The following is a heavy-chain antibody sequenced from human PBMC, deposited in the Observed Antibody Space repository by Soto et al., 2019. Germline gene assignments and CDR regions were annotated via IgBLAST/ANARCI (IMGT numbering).Heavy chain of an antibody. V-gene: IGHV3-23*01. Sequence: GGSLRLSCAASGFTFSSYAMSWVRQAPGKGLEWVSAISGSGGSTYYADSVKGRFTISRDNSKNTLYLQMNSLRAEDTAVYYCANGRGYSSSSGFDYWGQGTLVTVSS. J-gene: IGHJ4*02. CDR1: GFTFSSYA. CDR3: ANGRGYSSSSGFDY. CDR2: ISGSGGST. D-gene: IGHD6-6*01.